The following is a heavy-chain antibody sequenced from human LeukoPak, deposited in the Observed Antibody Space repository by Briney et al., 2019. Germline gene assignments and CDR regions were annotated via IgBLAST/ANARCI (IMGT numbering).Heavy chain of an antibody. D-gene: IGHD3-22*01. CDR3: AKTAITMIVVVIKHFGYYFDY. V-gene: IGHV3-53*01. J-gene: IGHJ4*02. CDR1: GFTVSSNS. Sequence: GGSLRLSCTVSGFTVSSNSMSWVRQAPGKGLEWVSFIYSDNTHYSDSVKGRFTISRDNSKNTLYLQMNSLRAEDTAVYYCAKTAITMIVVVIKHFGYYFDYWGQGTLVTVSS. CDR2: IYSDNT.